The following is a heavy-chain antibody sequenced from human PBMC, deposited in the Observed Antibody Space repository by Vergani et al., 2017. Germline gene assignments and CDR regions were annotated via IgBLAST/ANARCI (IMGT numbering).Heavy chain of an antibody. CDR1: GYTLTELS. J-gene: IGHJ4*02. D-gene: IGHD6-13*01. Sequence: QVQLVQSGAEVKKPGASVKVSCKVSGYTLTELSMHWVRQAPGKGLEWMGGFDPEDGETIYAQKFQGRVTMTEDTSTDTAYMELSSLRSEDTAVYYCASRGAAAGICFGCDPDVRLDYWGQGTLVTVSS. V-gene: IGHV1-24*01. CDR2: FDPEDGET. CDR3: ASRGAAAGICFGCDPDVRLDY.